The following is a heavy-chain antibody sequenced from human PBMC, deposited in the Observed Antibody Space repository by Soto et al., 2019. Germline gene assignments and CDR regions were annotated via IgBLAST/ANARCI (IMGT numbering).Heavy chain of an antibody. CDR3: ARECWGSGWLGRNRNNYFDY. Sequence: PGGSLRLSCAASGFTFRSYGMHWVRQAPGKGLEWVAVIWYDGSNKYYADSVKGRFTISRDNSKNTLYLQMNSLRAEDTAVYYCARECWGSGWLGRNRNNYFDYWGQGTLVTVSS. V-gene: IGHV3-33*01. D-gene: IGHD6-19*01. J-gene: IGHJ4*02. CDR2: IWYDGSNK. CDR1: GFTFRSYG.